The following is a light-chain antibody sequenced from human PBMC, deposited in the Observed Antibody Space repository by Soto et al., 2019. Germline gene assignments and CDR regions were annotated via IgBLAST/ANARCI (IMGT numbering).Light chain of an antibody. CDR3: QSYDWTRSVV. CDR1: RSNIGAGYD. V-gene: IGLV1-40*01. Sequence: QSVLTQPPSVSGAPGQRVTISCTGSRSNIGAGYDVHWYQQLPGTAPKLLIYGDNNRPSGVPDRFSGSKSGTSASLAITGLRTEDEADYYCQSYDWTRSVVFGGGTKLTVL. CDR2: GDN. J-gene: IGLJ3*02.